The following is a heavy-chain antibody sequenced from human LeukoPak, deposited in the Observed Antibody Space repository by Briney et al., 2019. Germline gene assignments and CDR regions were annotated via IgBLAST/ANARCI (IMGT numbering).Heavy chain of an antibody. CDR2: INSDGSST. Sequence: PGGSLRLSCAAPGFTFSSYWMHWVRQAPGKGLVWVSRINSDGSSTSYADSVKGRFTISRDNAKNTLYLQMNSLRAEDTAVYYCARVFSSSWYDFDYWGQGTLVTVSS. CDR3: ARVFSSSWYDFDY. V-gene: IGHV3-74*01. J-gene: IGHJ4*02. CDR1: GFTFSSYW. D-gene: IGHD6-13*01.